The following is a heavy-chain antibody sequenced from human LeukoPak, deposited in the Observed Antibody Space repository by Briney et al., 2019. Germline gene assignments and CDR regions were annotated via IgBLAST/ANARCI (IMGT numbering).Heavy chain of an antibody. D-gene: IGHD3-22*01. Sequence: GGSLRLSCAASGFTFSQYAMNWVRQAPGKGLEWVAVISYDGSTKYYADSVKGRFTISGDNSKNTLGLQLNSLRAEDTAVYYCAGSDGYYSPLDYWGRGTLVTVSS. CDR2: ISYDGSTK. V-gene: IGHV3-30-3*01. CDR3: AGSDGYYSPLDY. CDR1: GFTFSQYA. J-gene: IGHJ4*02.